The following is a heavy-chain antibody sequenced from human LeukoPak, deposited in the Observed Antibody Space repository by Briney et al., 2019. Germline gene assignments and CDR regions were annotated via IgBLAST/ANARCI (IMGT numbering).Heavy chain of an antibody. J-gene: IGHJ3*02. D-gene: IGHD5-24*01. CDR2: IDASGST. CDR3: ARKDGDI. V-gene: IGHV4-4*07. CDR1: GASVSSYY. Sequence: NPSETLSLTCTVSGASVSSYYWIWTRQPAGRGLEWIGRIDASGSTNYNPSLKSRVTMSVDSSKNQFSLKVSSVTAADTAVYYCARKDGDIWGQGTMVTVSS.